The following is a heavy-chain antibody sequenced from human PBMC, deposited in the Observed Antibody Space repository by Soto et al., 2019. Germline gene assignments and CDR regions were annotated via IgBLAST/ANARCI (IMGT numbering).Heavy chain of an antibody. CDR3: ARGSGDGSIDY. V-gene: IGHV3-30-3*01. J-gene: IGHJ4*02. D-gene: IGHD4-17*01. CDR1: GFSFSSYS. Sequence: XGCLSLSCAASGFSFSSYSMHWVRQAPGKGLEWVAVISYDGSNKYYADSVKGRFTISRDNSKNTLYLQMNSLRAEDTAVYYCARGSGDGSIDYWGQGTLVTVSS. CDR2: ISYDGSNK.